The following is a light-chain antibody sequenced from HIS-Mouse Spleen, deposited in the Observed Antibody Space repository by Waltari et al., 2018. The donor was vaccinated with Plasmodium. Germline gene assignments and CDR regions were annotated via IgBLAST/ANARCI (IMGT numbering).Light chain of an antibody. J-gene: IGKJ2*01. Sequence: AIWITQSPSLLSASTGQRVTISCRMSQSISSYLAWYQQKPGKAPELLIYAASTLQSGVPSRFSGSGSGTDFTLTISCLQSEDFATYYCQQYYSFPYTFGQGTKLEIK. CDR3: QQYYSFPYT. V-gene: IGKV1D-8*02. CDR1: QSISSY. CDR2: AAS.